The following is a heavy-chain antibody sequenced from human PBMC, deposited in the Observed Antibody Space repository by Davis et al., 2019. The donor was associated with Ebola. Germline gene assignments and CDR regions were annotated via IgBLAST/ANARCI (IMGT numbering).Heavy chain of an antibody. J-gene: IGHJ4*02. Sequence: ASVKVSCKASGYTFTSYAMHWVRQAPGQRLEWMGWINAGNGNTKYSQKFQGRVTITRDTSASTAYMELSSLRSEDTAVYYCARGIDCSSTSCYSGLDYWGQGTLVTVSS. V-gene: IGHV1-3*01. CDR1: GYTFTSYA. CDR3: ARGIDCSSTSCYSGLDY. CDR2: INAGNGNT. D-gene: IGHD2-2*01.